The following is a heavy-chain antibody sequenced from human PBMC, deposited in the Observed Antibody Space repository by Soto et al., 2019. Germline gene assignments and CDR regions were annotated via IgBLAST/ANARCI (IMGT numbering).Heavy chain of an antibody. J-gene: IGHJ4*02. Sequence: PGGSLRLSCTGSGFTFSDYYMSWIRQAPGKGLEWVSYISTRSTFAIYADSVKGRFSISRDDAKNSLYLQMNSLRAEDTAVYYCAREGAMLRGVITEDYWGRGTLVTVSS. CDR1: GFTFSDYY. CDR3: AREGAMLRGVITEDY. CDR2: ISTRSTFA. D-gene: IGHD3-10*01. V-gene: IGHV3-11*05.